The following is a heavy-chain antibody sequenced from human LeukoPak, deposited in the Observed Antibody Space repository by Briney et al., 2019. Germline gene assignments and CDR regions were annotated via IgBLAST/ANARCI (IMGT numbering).Heavy chain of an antibody. CDR1: GFTFSSYE. V-gene: IGHV3-48*03. CDR2: ISSSGSTI. Sequence: GGSLRLSCAASGFTFSSYEMNWVRQAPGKGLEWVSYISSSGSTIYYADSVKGRFTISRDNAKNSLYLQMNSLRAEDTAVYYCAKDQGIDGYNLLFDYWGQGTLVTVSS. D-gene: IGHD5-24*01. J-gene: IGHJ4*02. CDR3: AKDQGIDGYNLLFDY.